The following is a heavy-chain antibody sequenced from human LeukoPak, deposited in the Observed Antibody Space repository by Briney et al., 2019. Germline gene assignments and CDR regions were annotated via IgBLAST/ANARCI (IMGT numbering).Heavy chain of an antibody. V-gene: IGHV4-34*01. D-gene: IGHD6-19*01. Sequence: SETLSLTCAVYGGSFSGYYWSWIRQPPGKGLEWIGEINHSGSTNYNPSLQSRVTISVDTSKNHFSLKLTSVSAADTAVYYCARGRSTGWFLAHYFDNWGQGTLVTVSS. CDR1: GGSFSGYY. CDR2: INHSGST. CDR3: ARGRSTGWFLAHYFDN. J-gene: IGHJ4*02.